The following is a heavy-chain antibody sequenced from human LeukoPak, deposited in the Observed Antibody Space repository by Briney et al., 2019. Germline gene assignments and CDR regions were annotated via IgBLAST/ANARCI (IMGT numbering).Heavy chain of an antibody. CDR3: AKTGYSSGWYNWFDP. V-gene: IGHV3-30*07. D-gene: IGHD6-19*01. CDR1: GFSFSSYP. CDR2: VSEDGNKI. J-gene: IGHJ5*02. Sequence: GGSLRLSCAASGFSFSSYPMHWVRQAPGKGLEWVAVVSEDGNKIFDADFVKGRFTISRDNSKNTLYLQMNSLRAEDTAVYYCAKTGYSSGWYNWFDPWGQGTLVTVSS.